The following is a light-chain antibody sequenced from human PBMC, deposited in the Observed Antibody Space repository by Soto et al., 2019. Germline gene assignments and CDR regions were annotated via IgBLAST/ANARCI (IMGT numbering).Light chain of an antibody. CDR1: SSDVGGYNY. V-gene: IGLV2-14*01. Sequence: QSALTQPASVSGSPGQSITISCTGTSSDVGGYNYVSWYQQHPGKASKLMIYDVSNRPSGVSNRFSGSKSGNTVSLTISGLQAEDEADYYCSSYTSSSTLVFGGGTKLTVL. CDR2: DVS. J-gene: IGLJ2*01. CDR3: SSYTSSSTLV.